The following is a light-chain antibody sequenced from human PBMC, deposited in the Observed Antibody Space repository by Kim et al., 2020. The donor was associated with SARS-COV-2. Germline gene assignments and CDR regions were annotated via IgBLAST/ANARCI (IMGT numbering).Light chain of an antibody. CDR1: SSDVGSYNY. J-gene: IGLJ3*02. CDR3: SSYTGSNTWV. CDR2: DLN. V-gene: IGLV2-14*03. Sequence: QSALTQPASVSGSPEQSITISCTGTSSDVGSYNYVSWYQQHPGKAPKLMVYDLNKRPSGVSDRFSGSKSGNTASLTISGLQAEDEADYYCSSYTGSNTWVFGGGTKLTVL.